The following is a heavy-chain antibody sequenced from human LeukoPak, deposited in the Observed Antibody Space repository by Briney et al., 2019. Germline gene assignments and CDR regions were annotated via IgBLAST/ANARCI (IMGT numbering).Heavy chain of an antibody. Sequence: PGGSLRLSCAASGFTFSNYAIHWVRQAPGKGLEWLAFISYDGSNKYCADSVKGRFTISRDDSKNTLYLQMNSLRAEDTTVYYCARGATGAYDAFDIWGQGTMVTVSS. CDR2: ISYDGSNK. D-gene: IGHD1-26*01. V-gene: IGHV3-30-3*01. CDR3: ARGATGAYDAFDI. CDR1: GFTFSNYA. J-gene: IGHJ3*02.